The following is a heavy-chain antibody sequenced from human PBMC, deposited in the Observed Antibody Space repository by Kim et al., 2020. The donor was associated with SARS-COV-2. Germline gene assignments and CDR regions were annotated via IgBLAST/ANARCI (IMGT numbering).Heavy chain of an antibody. D-gene: IGHD6-13*01. CDR3: ARWGGSSSCYYRDGYYGV. CDR2: IYYSGST. J-gene: IGHJ6*01. V-gene: IGHV4-59*12. CDR1: GGSISSYY. Sequence: SETLSLTCTVSGGSISSYYWSWIRQPPGKGLEWIGYIYYSGSTNYNPSLKSRVTISVDTSKNQFSLKLSSVTAADTAVYYCARWGGSSSCYYRDGYYGV.